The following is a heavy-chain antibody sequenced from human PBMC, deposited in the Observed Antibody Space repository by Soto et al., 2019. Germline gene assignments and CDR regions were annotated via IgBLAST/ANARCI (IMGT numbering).Heavy chain of an antibody. Sequence: ASVKVSCKASGDTFSGYFFLWVRQAPGQGLEWVGSVNPNSGGTYYAQKYRGRVTMTWSASISTAYMDLWNLRSDDTAVYYCAQGNSRTTVSWGQGTLVTVYS. V-gene: IGHV1-2*02. CDR1: GDTFSGYF. J-gene: IGHJ5*02. D-gene: IGHD1-7*01. CDR2: VNPNSGGT. CDR3: AQGNSRTTVS.